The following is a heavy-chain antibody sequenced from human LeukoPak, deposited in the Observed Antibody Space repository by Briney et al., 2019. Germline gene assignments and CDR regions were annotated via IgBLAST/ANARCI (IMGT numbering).Heavy chain of an antibody. CDR1: GGSISSRHYF. CDR3: ARGYFDPAPDF. Sequence: SETLSLTCIVSGGSISSRHYFWTWIRQLPGKGLEWIGNINYSGTTHYNPSLRDRVTISSDTSNGQFSLNLASVTAADTAVYFCARGYFDPAPDFWGQGILVTVS. D-gene: IGHD3-9*01. CDR2: INYSGTT. J-gene: IGHJ4*02. V-gene: IGHV4-30-4*08.